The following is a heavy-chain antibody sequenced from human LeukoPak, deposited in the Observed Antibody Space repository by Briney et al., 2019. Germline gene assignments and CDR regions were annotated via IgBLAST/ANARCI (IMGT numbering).Heavy chain of an antibody. V-gene: IGHV5-51*01. Sequence: GESLKISCKGSGYSFTSYWIGWVRQMPGKGLEWMGIIYPGDSDTRYSPSFQGQVTISADKSISTAYLQWSSLKASDTAMYYCARQQGSTSLPPQLDYWGQGTLVTVSS. D-gene: IGHD2-2*01. J-gene: IGHJ4*02. CDR3: ARQQGSTSLPPQLDY. CDR2: IYPGDSDT. CDR1: GYSFTSYW.